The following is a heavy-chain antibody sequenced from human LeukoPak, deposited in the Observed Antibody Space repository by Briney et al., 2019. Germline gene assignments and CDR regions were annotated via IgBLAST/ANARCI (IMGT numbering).Heavy chain of an antibody. V-gene: IGHV4-39*07. J-gene: IGHJ4*02. CDR1: GFSFSSYW. Sequence: GSLRLSCAASGFSFSSYWMSWVRQAPGKGLEYFATISSAGDAYYNPSLRSRVTISADTSKNQFSLKLNSVTAADTAVYCTRDRGQWLVDHWGQGTLVTVSS. CDR3: RDRGQWLVDH. D-gene: IGHD6-19*01. CDR2: ISSAGDA.